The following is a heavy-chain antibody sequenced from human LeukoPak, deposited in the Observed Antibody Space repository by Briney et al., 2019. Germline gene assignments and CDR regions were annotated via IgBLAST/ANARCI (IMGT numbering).Heavy chain of an antibody. CDR2: IKQDGSQK. CDR1: GFTFSSYW. J-gene: IGHJ4*02. V-gene: IGHV3-7*01. Sequence: PGGSLRLSCAASGFTFSSYWMTWVRQAPGKGLEWVAIIKQDGSQKYYVDSVEGRFTISRDNAKNSLYLQMNSLRAEDTAVYYCARDLSGDYDFWSGYSPWGQGTLVTVSS. CDR3: ARDLSGDYDFWSGYSP. D-gene: IGHD3-3*01.